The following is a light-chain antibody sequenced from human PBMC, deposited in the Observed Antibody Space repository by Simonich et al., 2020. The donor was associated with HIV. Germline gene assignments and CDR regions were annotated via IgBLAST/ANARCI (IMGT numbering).Light chain of an antibody. V-gene: IGKV3-15*01. CDR3: QQYNNWLT. J-gene: IGKJ4*01. CDR1: QSVSSN. Sequence: EILMTQSPATLSVSPGERATPPSRASQSVSSNLAWYQQKPGQAPRLVIYGTSTRATGIPARFSCSGSGTEFTLTISSMQSEDFAVYCCQQYNNWLTFGGGTKVEIK. CDR2: GTS.